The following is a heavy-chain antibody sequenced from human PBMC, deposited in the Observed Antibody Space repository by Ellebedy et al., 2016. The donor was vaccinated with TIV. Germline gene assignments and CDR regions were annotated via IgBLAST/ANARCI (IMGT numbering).Heavy chain of an antibody. CDR1: DGSISSYY. Sequence: GSLRLSXTVSDGSISSYYWSWIRQPAGKGLEWIGRIYTSGSTNYNPSLKSRVTMSVDTSKNQFSLKLSSVTAADTAVYYCARDLRSPGGSGSYARYWGQGTLVTVSS. CDR2: IYTSGST. CDR3: ARDLRSPGGSGSYARY. V-gene: IGHV4-4*07. J-gene: IGHJ4*02. D-gene: IGHD3-10*01.